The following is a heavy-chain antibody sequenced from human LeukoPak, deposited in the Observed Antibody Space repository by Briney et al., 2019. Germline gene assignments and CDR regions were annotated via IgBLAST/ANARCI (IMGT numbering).Heavy chain of an antibody. CDR1: GFTFGDYA. Sequence: GGSLRPSCAASGFTFGDYAMHWVRQAPGKGLEWVSLISGDGGSTYYADSVKGRFTISRDNSKNSLYLQMNSLRTEDTALYYCAKGNRYYGSGSYYNYPPRTFYMDVWGKGTTVTVSS. D-gene: IGHD3-10*01. V-gene: IGHV3-43*02. CDR3: AKGNRYYGSGSYYNYPPRTFYMDV. J-gene: IGHJ6*03. CDR2: ISGDGGST.